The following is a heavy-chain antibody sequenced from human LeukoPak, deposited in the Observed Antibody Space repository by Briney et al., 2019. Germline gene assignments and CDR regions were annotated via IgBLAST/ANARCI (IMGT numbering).Heavy chain of an antibody. J-gene: IGHJ6*03. Sequence: GASVKVSCKASGYTFTDYYMHWVRQAPGQGLEWMGIINPSGGSTSYAQKFQGRVTMTRDTSTSTVYMELSSLRSEDTAVYYCARAERRYGSVDYYYMDVWGKGTTVTISS. D-gene: IGHD3-10*01. CDR3: ARAERRYGSVDYYYMDV. CDR1: GYTFTDYY. CDR2: INPSGGST. V-gene: IGHV1-46*01.